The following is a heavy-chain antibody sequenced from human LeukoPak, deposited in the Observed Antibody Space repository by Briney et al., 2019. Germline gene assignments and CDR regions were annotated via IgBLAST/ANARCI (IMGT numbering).Heavy chain of an antibody. D-gene: IGHD3-10*01. CDR1: GFTFDFYA. CDR3: ARSELYYGSESYYHLDY. J-gene: IGHJ4*01. V-gene: IGHV3-30*03. Sequence: PGTSLRLSCTTSGFTFDFYAMHWVRQAPGKGLEWVAVMSYDGRYRYYADSAKGRFTISRDNSNRTLYLEMSSLRPEDTALYYCARSELYYGSESYYHLDYWGHGTLVTVSS. CDR2: MSYDGRYR.